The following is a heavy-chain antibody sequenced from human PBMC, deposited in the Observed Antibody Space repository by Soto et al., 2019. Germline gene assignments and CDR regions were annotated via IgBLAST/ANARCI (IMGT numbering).Heavy chain of an antibody. V-gene: IGHV1-3*01. CDR3: AARRLYCSSTSCPADAFDI. D-gene: IGHD2-2*01. CDR2: INAGNGNT. Sequence: QVQLVQSGAEVKKPGASVKVSCKASGYTFTSYAMHWVRQAPGQRLELMGWINAGNGNTKYSQKFQGSVTITSYTAASTAYMELSSLRSEDTAVYYCAARRLYCSSTSCPADAFDIWGQGTMVTVSS. J-gene: IGHJ3*02. CDR1: GYTFTSYA.